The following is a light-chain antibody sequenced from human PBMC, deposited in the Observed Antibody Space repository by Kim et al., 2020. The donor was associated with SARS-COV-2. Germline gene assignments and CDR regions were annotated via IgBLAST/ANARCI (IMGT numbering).Light chain of an antibody. J-gene: IGKJ4*01. CDR2: SAS. V-gene: IGKV1-27*01. Sequence: AYVGDRVTITCRASQDIGNSVAWYQQKAGKGPKLLIYSASTLQSGVPSRFSGSGSGTDFTLTISNLRPEDIATYYCQKYDTDLLTFGGGTKVDIK. CDR3: QKYDTDLLT. CDR1: QDIGNS.